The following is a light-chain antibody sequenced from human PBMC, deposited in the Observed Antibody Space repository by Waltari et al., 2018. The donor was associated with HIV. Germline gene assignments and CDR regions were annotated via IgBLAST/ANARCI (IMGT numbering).Light chain of an antibody. V-gene: IGKV3D-15*01. CDR1: QTVTSD. J-gene: IGKJ4*01. CDR2: GAS. Sequence: EIVLTQSPATLSVSPGEVATLSCRASQTVTSDLAWYQQKPGQAPRLLFYGASTRATGIPIRFSGSGSGTDFTLTISSLQSEDLAVYYCQQYADWPFTFGGGTKVEI. CDR3: QQYADWPFT.